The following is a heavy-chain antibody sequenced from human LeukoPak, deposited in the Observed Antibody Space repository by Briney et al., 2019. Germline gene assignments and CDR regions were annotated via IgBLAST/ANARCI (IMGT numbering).Heavy chain of an antibody. CDR2: ISGSSSYI. Sequence: SGGSLRLSCAASGFTFSNYNMWWVRQAPGKGLEWVSSISGSSSYIYYADSVKGRFTISRDNAKNSLYLQMNSLRAEDTAVYYCARCGGSCQKYYYYMDVWGKGTTVTVSS. D-gene: IGHD2-15*01. V-gene: IGHV3-21*01. CDR1: GFTFSNYN. CDR3: ARCGGSCQKYYYYMDV. J-gene: IGHJ6*03.